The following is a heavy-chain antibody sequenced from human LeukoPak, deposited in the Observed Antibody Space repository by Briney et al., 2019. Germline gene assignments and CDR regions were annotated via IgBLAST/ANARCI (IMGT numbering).Heavy chain of an antibody. CDR2: ISGNGGST. CDR1: GFTFSNFG. Sequence: GSLRLSCSASGFTFSNFGMHWVRQAPGKGLEYVSAISGNGGSTHYADSVKGRFTISRDNSKNTLYLQMTSLKAEDTAVYYCVKEHCSSTSCFYFDYWGQGALVTVSS. J-gene: IGHJ4*02. D-gene: IGHD2-2*01. V-gene: IGHV3-64D*06. CDR3: VKEHCSSTSCFYFDY.